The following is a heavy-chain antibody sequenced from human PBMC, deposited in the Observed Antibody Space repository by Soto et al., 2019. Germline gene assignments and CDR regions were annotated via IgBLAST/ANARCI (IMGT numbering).Heavy chain of an antibody. CDR1: GFTFSNAW. Sequence: EVQLVESGGGLVKPGESLRLSCAASGFTFSNAWMNWVRQAPGKGLEWVGRIKSKADGGTTDYAAPVKGRFTISRDDSKNTLYLQMNSLKTEDTAVYYCSTVDPDYFDNSDQDYWGQGTLVTVSS. D-gene: IGHD3-22*01. CDR2: IKSKADGGTT. V-gene: IGHV3-15*07. CDR3: STVDPDYFDNSDQDY. J-gene: IGHJ4*02.